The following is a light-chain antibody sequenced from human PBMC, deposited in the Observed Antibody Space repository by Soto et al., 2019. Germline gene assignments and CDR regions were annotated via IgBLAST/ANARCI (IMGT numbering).Light chain of an antibody. J-gene: IGKJ2*01. CDR3: HQHTNWPRT. V-gene: IGKV1-39*01. Sequence: DIQMTQSPSSLSASVGDRVTITCRASQSISSYLNWYQQKPGKAPKLLIYAASSLQSGVPSRFSGSGSGTEFTLTISSLQSEDFAVYYCHQHTNWPRTFGQGTKLEIK. CDR2: AAS. CDR1: QSISSY.